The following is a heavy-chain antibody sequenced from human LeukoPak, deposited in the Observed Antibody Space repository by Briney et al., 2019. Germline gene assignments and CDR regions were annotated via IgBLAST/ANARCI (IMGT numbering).Heavy chain of an antibody. CDR2: MNPNSGNT. J-gene: IGHJ6*03. Sequence: ASMKVSCKASGYTFTSYDINWVRQATGQGLEWMGWMNPNSGNTGYAQKFQGRVTMTRNTSIGTAYMELSSLRSEDTAVYYCARGRGTTMVRGVIITNYYYYYMDVWGKGTTVTISS. CDR3: ARGRGTTMVRGVIITNYYYYYMDV. D-gene: IGHD3-10*01. CDR1: GYTFTSYD. V-gene: IGHV1-8*01.